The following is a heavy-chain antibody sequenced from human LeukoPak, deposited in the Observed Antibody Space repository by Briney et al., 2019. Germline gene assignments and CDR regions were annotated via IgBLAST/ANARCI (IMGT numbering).Heavy chain of an antibody. Sequence: GGSLRLSCAASGFTFSSYSMNWVRQAPGKGLEWVSSISSSSSYIYYADSVKGRFTISRDNAKNSLYLQMNSLRAADTAVYYCAKDQGSGLGSYSWGYFDYWGQGTLVTVSS. CDR2: ISSSSSYI. D-gene: IGHD3-10*01. CDR1: GFTFSSYS. J-gene: IGHJ4*02. CDR3: AKDQGSGLGSYSWGYFDY. V-gene: IGHV3-21*04.